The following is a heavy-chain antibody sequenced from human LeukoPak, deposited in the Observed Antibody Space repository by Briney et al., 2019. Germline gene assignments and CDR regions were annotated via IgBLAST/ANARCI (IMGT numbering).Heavy chain of an antibody. CDR2: INPDSGGT. CDR3: ARDRAGKTVTHLIDY. V-gene: IGHV1-2*02. CDR1: GYSFTGYY. J-gene: IGHJ4*02. Sequence: ASVKVSCKASGYSFTGYYMHWVRQAPGQGLEWMGWINPDSGGTYYAQNFQGRGIMTRDTSNSTGYMELSSLRSDYTAVYYCARDRAGKTVTHLIDYWGQGTLVTVSS. D-gene: IGHD4-17*01.